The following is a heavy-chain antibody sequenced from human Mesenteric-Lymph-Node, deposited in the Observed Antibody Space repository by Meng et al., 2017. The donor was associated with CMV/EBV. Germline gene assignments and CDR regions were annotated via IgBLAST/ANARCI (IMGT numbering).Heavy chain of an antibody. CDR1: GYSFGNYA. J-gene: IGHJ4*02. CDR2: ISYDGDKK. V-gene: IGHV3-30*04. D-gene: IGHD3-22*01. CDR3: ARVYYDSTNYYSSFGY. Sequence: GYSFGNYAMHWGRQAPGKGLEWVAVISYDGDKKFYTDSVKGRFTISRDNSKNTLFLQMNSLRTEDTAVYYCARVYYDSTNYYSSFGYWGQGTLVTVSS.